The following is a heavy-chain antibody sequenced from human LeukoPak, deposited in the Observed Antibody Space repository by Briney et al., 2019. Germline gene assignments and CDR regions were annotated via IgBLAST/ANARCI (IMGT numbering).Heavy chain of an antibody. CDR3: AKSSLEGGLDS. CDR1: EFSVGSNY. V-gene: IGHV3-30*18. J-gene: IGHJ4*02. Sequence: GGSLRLSCAASEFSVGSNYMTWVRQAPGKGLEWVAVISYDGSNKYYADSVKGRFTISRDNSKNTLFLQMNSLRAEDTAVYYCAKSSLEGGLDSWGQGTLVTVSS. D-gene: IGHD3-16*01. CDR2: ISYDGSNK.